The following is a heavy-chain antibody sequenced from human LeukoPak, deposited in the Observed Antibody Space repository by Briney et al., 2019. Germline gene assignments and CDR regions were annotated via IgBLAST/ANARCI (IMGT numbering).Heavy chain of an antibody. V-gene: IGHV3-9*01. CDR2: LSWNSATI. D-gene: IGHD1-26*01. J-gene: IGHJ4*02. Sequence: PGGSLRLSCVASGFTFDDFAMHWVRQAPGKGLEWVSGLSWNSATIGYADSVKGRFTISRDNAKNSLYLQMNSLRAGDTAVYYCARGGIVGPYDYWGQGTLATVSS. CDR3: ARGGIVGPYDY. CDR1: GFTFDDFA.